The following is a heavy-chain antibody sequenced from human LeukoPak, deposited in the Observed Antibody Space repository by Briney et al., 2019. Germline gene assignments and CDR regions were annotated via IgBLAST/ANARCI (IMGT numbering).Heavy chain of an antibody. D-gene: IGHD3-10*01. CDR2: IRSTGSST. V-gene: IGHV3-11*01. J-gene: IGHJ4*02. CDR3: VKDRVDGSGSQFDS. CDR1: GFTFRDYY. Sequence: GGSLRLSCTASGFTFRDYYVTWIRQAPGKGLEWVSYIRSTGSSTAYADSVKGRFTISRDNAMDRLYLQMNSLRADDTAVYYCVKDRVDGSGSQFDSWGQGSLVIVSS.